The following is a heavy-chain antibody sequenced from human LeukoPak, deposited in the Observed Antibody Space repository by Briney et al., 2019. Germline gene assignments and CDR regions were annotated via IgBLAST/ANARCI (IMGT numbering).Heavy chain of an antibody. V-gene: IGHV1-2*06. Sequence: ASVKVSCKASEYTFTGCYMHWVRQAPGQGLEWMGRINPNSGGTNYAQKFQGRVTMTRDTSISTAYMELSRLRSDDTAVYYCARDLTTVEDYWGQGTLVTVSS. D-gene: IGHD4-23*01. CDR2: INPNSGGT. CDR3: ARDLTTVEDY. J-gene: IGHJ4*02. CDR1: EYTFTGCY.